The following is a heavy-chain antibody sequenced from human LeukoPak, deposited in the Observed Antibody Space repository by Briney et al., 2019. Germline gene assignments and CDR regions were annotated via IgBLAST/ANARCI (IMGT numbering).Heavy chain of an antibody. V-gene: IGHV4-4*09. J-gene: IGHJ4*02. CDR2: IYTSGST. CDR1: GGSISSYY. Sequence: SETLSLTCTVSGGSISSYYWSWIRQPPGKGLEWIGYIYTSGSTNYNPSLKSRVTITVDTSKNQFSLKLSSVTAADTAVYYCARHRVYGHFDYWGQGTLVTVSS. CDR3: ARHRVYGHFDY. D-gene: IGHD2-8*01.